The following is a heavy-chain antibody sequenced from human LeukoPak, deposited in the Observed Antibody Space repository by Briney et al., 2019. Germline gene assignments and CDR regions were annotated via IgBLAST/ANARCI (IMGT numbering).Heavy chain of an antibody. Sequence: SETLSLTCTVSGGSISSSSYYWGWIRQPPGKGLEWIGSIYYSGSTYYNPSLNSRVTISVDKSKSQLSLKLSSVTAADTAVYYCARDRGYLDGFDIWGQGTMVTVSS. J-gene: IGHJ3*02. CDR3: ARDRGYLDGFDI. V-gene: IGHV4-39*07. CDR2: IYYSGST. D-gene: IGHD3-10*01. CDR1: GGSISSSSYY.